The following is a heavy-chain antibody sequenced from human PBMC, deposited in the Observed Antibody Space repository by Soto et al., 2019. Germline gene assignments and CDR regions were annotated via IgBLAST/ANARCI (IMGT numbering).Heavy chain of an antibody. J-gene: IGHJ4*02. Sequence: SETLSLTCTVSGGSISSSSYYWGWIRQPPGKGLEWIGSIYYSGSTYYNPSLKSRVTISVDTSKNQFSLKLSSVTAADTAVYYCASYGLSPYYFDYWGQGTLVTVSS. CDR3: ASYGLSPYYFDY. V-gene: IGHV4-39*01. D-gene: IGHD3-16*01. CDR2: IYYSGST. CDR1: GGSISSSSYY.